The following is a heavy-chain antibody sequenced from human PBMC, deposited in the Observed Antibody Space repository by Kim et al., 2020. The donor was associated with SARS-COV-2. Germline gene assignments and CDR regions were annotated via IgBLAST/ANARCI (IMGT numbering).Heavy chain of an antibody. CDR2: IYYSGST. CDR3: VRRAYYYDSSGYYYFAFDI. V-gene: IGHV4-39*01. CDR1: GGSISSSSYY. D-gene: IGHD3-22*01. J-gene: IGHJ3*02. Sequence: SETLSLTCTVSGGSISSSSYYWGWIRQPPGKGLEWIGSIYYSGSTYYNPSLKSRVTISVDTSKNQFSLKLSSVTAADTAVYYCVRRAYYYDSSGYYYFAFDIWGQGTMVTVSS.